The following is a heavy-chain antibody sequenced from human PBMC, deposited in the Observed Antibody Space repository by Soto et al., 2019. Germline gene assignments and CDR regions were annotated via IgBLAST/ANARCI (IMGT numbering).Heavy chain of an antibody. CDR2: SSDSGTFT. D-gene: IGHD1-1*01. Sequence: PGGSLRLSCAASGFTFSDYYMSWIRHAPGKGLEWLSYSSDSGTFTRYADSVKGRFSISRDNAKNSLYLQINSLRGEDTAIYYCARSGDNYNLLDYWGQGTPVTVSS. CDR1: GFTFSDYY. CDR3: ARSGDNYNLLDY. J-gene: IGHJ4*02. V-gene: IGHV3-11*06.